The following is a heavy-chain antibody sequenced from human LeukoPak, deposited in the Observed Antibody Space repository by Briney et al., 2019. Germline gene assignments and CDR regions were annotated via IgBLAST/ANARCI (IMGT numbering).Heavy chain of an antibody. D-gene: IGHD3-16*01. Sequence: GASVKVSCKASGYTFTSYAMHWVRQAPGQRLEWMGWINAGNGNTKYSQKFQDRVTMTRNTSISTAYMELSSLRSDDTAVYYCARGAFPRGSPRFDPWGQGTLVTVSS. CDR2: INAGNGNT. V-gene: IGHV1-3*01. CDR1: GYTFTSYA. J-gene: IGHJ5*02. CDR3: ARGAFPRGSPRFDP.